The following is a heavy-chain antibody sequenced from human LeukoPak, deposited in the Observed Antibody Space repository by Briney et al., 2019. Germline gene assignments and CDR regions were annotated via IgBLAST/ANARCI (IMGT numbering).Heavy chain of an antibody. CDR3: ASIPTQIGYCSDGSCYPEYFQH. J-gene: IGHJ1*01. CDR1: GGAFSSYA. CDR2: IIPIFGTA. V-gene: IGHV1-69*13. D-gene: IGHD2-15*01. Sequence: SVKVSCKASGGAFSSYAISWVRLAPGQGLEWMGGIIPIFGTANYVQKFQGRVTITADESTSTAYMELSSLRSEDTAVYYCASIPTQIGYCSDGSCYPEYFQHWGQGTLVTVSS.